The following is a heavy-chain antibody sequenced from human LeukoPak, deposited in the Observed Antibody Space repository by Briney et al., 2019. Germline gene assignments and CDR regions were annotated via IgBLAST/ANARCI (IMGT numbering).Heavy chain of an antibody. CDR1: GFTFSSYA. V-gene: IGHV3-30-3*01. D-gene: IGHD6-13*01. CDR2: ISYHGNNK. CDR3: AREVVIAAAGNPSYYYYGMDV. Sequence: GRSLRLSCAASGFTFSSYAMHWVRQAPGKGLEWVAVISYHGNNKYYADSVKGRITISRDNSENTLYLQMNSLRAEDTAVYYCAREVVIAAAGNPSYYYYGMDVWGQGTTVTVSS. J-gene: IGHJ6*02.